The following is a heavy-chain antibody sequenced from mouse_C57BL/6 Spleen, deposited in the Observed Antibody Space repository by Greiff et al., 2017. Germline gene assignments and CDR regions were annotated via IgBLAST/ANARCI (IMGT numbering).Heavy chain of an antibody. CDR3: ARSPFITTAYAMDY. CDR1: GYTFTSYT. V-gene: IGHV1-4*01. CDR2: INPSSGYT. J-gene: IGHJ4*01. D-gene: IGHD1-1*01. Sequence: QVQLQQSGAELARPGASVKMSCKASGYTFTSYTMHWVNQRPGQGLEWIGYINPSSGYTKYNQKFKDKATLTADKSSSTAYMQLSSLTSEDSAVYYCARSPFITTAYAMDYWGQGTSVTVSS.